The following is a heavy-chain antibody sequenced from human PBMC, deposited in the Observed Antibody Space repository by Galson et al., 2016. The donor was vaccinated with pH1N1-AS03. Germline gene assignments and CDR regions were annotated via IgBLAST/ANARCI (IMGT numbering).Heavy chain of an antibody. V-gene: IGHV3-9*01. CDR2: IAWNSGIT. J-gene: IGHJ4*02. CDR1: GFTFHDYA. Sequence: SLRLSCAASGFTFHDYAMHWVRQAPGKGPEGVSGIAWNSGITGYGDAVKGRFTRSRDNAKNSLYLQMNSLKPEEPALYYCARAFGSGYEGGLLDFWGQGTLVTVSS. CDR3: ARAFGSGYEGGLLDF. D-gene: IGHD5-12*01.